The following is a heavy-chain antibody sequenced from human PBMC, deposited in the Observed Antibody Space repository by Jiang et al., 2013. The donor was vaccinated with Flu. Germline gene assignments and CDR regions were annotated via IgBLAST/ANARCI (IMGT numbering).Heavy chain of an antibody. D-gene: IGHD3-9*01. CDR2: VDPEDGET. V-gene: IGHV1-69-2*01. Sequence: SCKVSGYTFTDYYMHWVQQAPGKGLEWMGLVDPEDGETIYAEKFQGRVTITADTSTDTAYMELSSLRSEDTAVYYCATDGRNDILTGYYGIDYWGQGTLVTVSS. CDR1: GYTFTDYY. CDR3: ATDGRNDILTGYYGIDY. J-gene: IGHJ4*02.